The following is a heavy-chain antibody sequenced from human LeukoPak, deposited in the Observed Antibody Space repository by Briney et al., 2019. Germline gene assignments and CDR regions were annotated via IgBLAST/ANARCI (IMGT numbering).Heavy chain of an antibody. CDR1: GFIFSNYA. D-gene: IGHD3-9*01. J-gene: IGHJ4*02. V-gene: IGHV3-23*01. CDR3: AKWGDYDVLTGYYVSDF. Sequence: PGASLRLSRAASGFIFSNYAMYWVRQAPGKGLEWVSAISGRSDNTYFADSVKGGFTLSRDSSKNTLYLQMNSLRADDTAVYYCAKWGDYDVLTGYYVSDFWGQGTLVTVSS. CDR2: ISGRSDNT.